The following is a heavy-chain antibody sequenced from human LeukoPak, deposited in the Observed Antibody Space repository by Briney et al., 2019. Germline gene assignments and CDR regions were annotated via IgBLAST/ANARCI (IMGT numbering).Heavy chain of an antibody. CDR2: IIPIFGTA. Sequence: GASVKVSCKASGYTFTSYAMNWVRQAPGQGLEWMGGIIPIFGTANYAQTFQGRVTITADESTSTAYMELSSLRSEDTAVYYCARERGSGSYVYWGQGTLVTVSS. D-gene: IGHD3-10*01. V-gene: IGHV1-69*13. CDR1: GYTFTSYA. CDR3: ARERGSGSYVY. J-gene: IGHJ4*02.